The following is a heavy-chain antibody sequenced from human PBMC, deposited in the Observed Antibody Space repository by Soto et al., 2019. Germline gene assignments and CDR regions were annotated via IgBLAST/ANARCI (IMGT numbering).Heavy chain of an antibody. CDR3: ARVAYSYSTVSALSH. V-gene: IGHV3-21*06. D-gene: IGHD3-3*01. CDR2: VGTSLNYI. CDR1: GFSLSSYT. J-gene: IGHJ4*02. Sequence: GGSLRLSCVASGFSLSSYTMSWVRQAPGKGLEWVSSVGTSLNYIYYADSLKGRFTISRDNAKSSVFLQMDSLRVEDTAVYYCARVAYSYSTVSALSHWGQGTMVTVYS.